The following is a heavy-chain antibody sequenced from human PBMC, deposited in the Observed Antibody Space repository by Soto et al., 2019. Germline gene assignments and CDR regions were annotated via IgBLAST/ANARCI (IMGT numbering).Heavy chain of an antibody. V-gene: IGHV1-69*13. Sequence: SVKVSCKASGGTFSSYAISWVRQAPGQGLEWMGGIIPIFGTANYAQKFQGRVTITADESTSTAYMELSSLRSEDTAVYYCAREPSNYYDSSGYSPSFDYWGQGTLVTVSS. J-gene: IGHJ4*02. CDR1: GGTFSSYA. CDR2: IIPIFGTA. D-gene: IGHD3-22*01. CDR3: AREPSNYYDSSGYSPSFDY.